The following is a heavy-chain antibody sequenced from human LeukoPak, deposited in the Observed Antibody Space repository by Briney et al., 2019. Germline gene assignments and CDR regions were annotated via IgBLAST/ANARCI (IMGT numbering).Heavy chain of an antibody. Sequence: SETLSLTCAIYGGSFSGYYWSWIRQPPGKGLEWIGEINHSGSTNYNPSLKSRVTISVDTSKNQFSLKLSSVTAADTAVYYCARGMIGISTFRFDYWGQGTLVTVSS. D-gene: IGHD3-16*01. V-gene: IGHV4-34*01. J-gene: IGHJ4*02. CDR3: ARGMIGISTFRFDY. CDR2: INHSGST. CDR1: GGSFSGYY.